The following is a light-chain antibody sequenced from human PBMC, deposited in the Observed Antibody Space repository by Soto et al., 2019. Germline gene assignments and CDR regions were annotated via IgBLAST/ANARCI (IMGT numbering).Light chain of an antibody. V-gene: IGLV1-40*01. CDR1: ISNIGAGYD. Sequence: QAVVTQPPSVYGAPVQSVTISCTGIISNIGAGYDVHWYQQLPGTAPKLLIYGNSNRPSGVPDRFSGSKSGTSASLAITGLQAEDEADYYCQSYDSRLSGPVFRGGTQLTVL. CDR2: GNS. J-gene: IGLJ2*01. CDR3: QSYDSRLSGPV.